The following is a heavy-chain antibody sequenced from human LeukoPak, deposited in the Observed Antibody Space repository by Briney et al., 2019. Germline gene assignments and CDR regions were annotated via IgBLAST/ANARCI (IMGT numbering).Heavy chain of an antibody. CDR2: MYLSGAT. D-gene: IGHD3-22*01. CDR1: GDSINSLDL. CDR3: AGPVGRYSSGLYYYYFDY. V-gene: IGHV4-4*02. Sequence: SETLSLTCTVSGDSINSLDLWSWVRQPPGKGLEWIGEMYLSGATHSNPSVKSRVTISIDKSKNQFFLNLSSVTAADTAVYYCAGPVGRYSSGLYYYYFDYWGQGTLVTVSS. J-gene: IGHJ4*02.